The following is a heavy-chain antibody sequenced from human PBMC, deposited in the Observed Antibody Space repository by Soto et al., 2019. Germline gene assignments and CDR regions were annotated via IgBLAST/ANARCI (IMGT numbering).Heavy chain of an antibody. CDR3: AKGGSAALIAPSGRDNWFDP. D-gene: IGHD6-13*01. CDR1: GFAFDDYV. J-gene: IGHJ5*02. Sequence: EVQLVESGGGLVQPGRSLRLSCAASGFAFDDYVMHWVRQPPGRGLEWVSGITCNGGTIRYVDSVKGRFTISRDNAENSLYLQMNSLRPEDTAVYYCAKGGSAALIAPSGRDNWFDPWGQGTQVTVSS. CDR2: ITCNGGTI. V-gene: IGHV3-9*01.